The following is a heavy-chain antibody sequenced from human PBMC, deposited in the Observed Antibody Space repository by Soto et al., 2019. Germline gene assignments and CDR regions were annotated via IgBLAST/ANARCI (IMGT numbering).Heavy chain of an antibody. Sequence: GGSLRLSCAASGFTFSSYSMNWVRQAPGKGLEWVSSISSSSSYIYYADSVKGRFTISRDNAKNSLYLQMNSLRAEDTAVYYCARQSTAAGTDLFDYWGQGTLVTVSS. D-gene: IGHD6-13*01. CDR2: ISSSSSYI. J-gene: IGHJ4*02. CDR1: GFTFSSYS. V-gene: IGHV3-21*01. CDR3: ARQSTAAGTDLFDY.